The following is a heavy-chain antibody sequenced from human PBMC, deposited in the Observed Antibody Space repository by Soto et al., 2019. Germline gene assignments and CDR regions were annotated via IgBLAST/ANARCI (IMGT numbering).Heavy chain of an antibody. CDR2: INDRGST. D-gene: IGHD4-4*01. V-gene: IGHV4-34*01. J-gene: IGHJ3*02. Sequence: QVQLQQWGAGLLKPSETLSLTCAVYGGSFSGCYWTWIRRSPGKGLEWIGEINDRGSTNYNPSLSSRVTISVDTSRNQFSLRLNSVTAADTAVYYCARLEITTSDTFDIWGQGTMVTVSS. CDR1: GGSFSGCY. CDR3: ARLEITTSDTFDI.